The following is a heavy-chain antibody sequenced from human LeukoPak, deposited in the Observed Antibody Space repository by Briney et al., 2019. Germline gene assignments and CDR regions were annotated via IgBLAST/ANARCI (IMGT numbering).Heavy chain of an antibody. Sequence: GGSLRLSCAASGLTCSHNYVSWVRQAPGKGLEWVSTIHTSGDTCYADSVKGRFTISRDTSKNTLYLQINSLRVEDTAVYYCIVFGDSNHWGQGTLVTVSS. J-gene: IGHJ5*02. D-gene: IGHD4-17*01. V-gene: IGHV3-53*01. CDR3: IVFGDSNH. CDR2: IHTSGDT. CDR1: GLTCSHNY.